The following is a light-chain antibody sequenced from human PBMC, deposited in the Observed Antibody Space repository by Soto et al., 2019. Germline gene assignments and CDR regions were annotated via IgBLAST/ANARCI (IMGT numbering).Light chain of an antibody. Sequence: QSVLTQPASLSASPGQSITISCTGTSSDVGGYNYVSWYQQHLGKAPKLMIYDVSNRPSGVSTRFSGSKSGNTASLTISGLQAEDEADYYCSAYTSSSTLEYVFGTGTKVTVL. CDR3: SAYTSSSTLEYV. CDR2: DVS. CDR1: SSDVGGYNY. J-gene: IGLJ1*01. V-gene: IGLV2-14*01.